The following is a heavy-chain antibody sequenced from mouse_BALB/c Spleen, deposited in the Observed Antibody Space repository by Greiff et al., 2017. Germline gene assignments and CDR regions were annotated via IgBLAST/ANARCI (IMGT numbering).Heavy chain of an antibody. CDR3: ASYGNHYYAMDY. Sequence: EVHLVESGGGLVQPGGSRKLSCAASGFTFSSFGMHWVRQAPEKGLEWVAYISSGSSTIYYADTVKGRFTISRDNPKNTLFLQMTSLRSEDTAMYYRASYGNHYYAMDYWGQGTSVTVSS. CDR2: ISSGSSTI. CDR1: GFTFSSFG. D-gene: IGHD2-1*01. V-gene: IGHV5-17*02. J-gene: IGHJ4*01.